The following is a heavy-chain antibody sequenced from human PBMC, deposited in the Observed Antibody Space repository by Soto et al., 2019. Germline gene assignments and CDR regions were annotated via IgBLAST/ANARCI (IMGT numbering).Heavy chain of an antibody. CDR1: GFTVSSNY. J-gene: IGHJ4*02. V-gene: IGHV3-66*01. D-gene: IGHD3-10*01. CDR2: IYSGGST. CDR3: ARAGYYYGSGTYYFDY. Sequence: GGSMRLSCAASGFTVSSNYMSWVRQAPGKGLEWVSVIYSGGSTYYADSLKGRFTISRDNSKNTLYLQMNSLRAEDTAVYYCARAGYYYGSGTYYFDYWGQGTLVTVSS.